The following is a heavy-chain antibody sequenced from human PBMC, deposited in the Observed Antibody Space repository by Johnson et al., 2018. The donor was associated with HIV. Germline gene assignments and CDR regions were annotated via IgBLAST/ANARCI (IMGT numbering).Heavy chain of an antibody. CDR2: IKQDGSEK. Sequence: EQLVESGGGLVQSGGSLRLSCVVSGFTFSDHYMSWIRQAPGKGLEWVANIKQDGSEKYYVDSVKGRFTISRDNAKNSLYLQMNSLRAEDTAVYYCAKDSEVSGYQPDAFDIWGQGTMVTVSS. D-gene: IGHD3-3*01. CDR1: GFTFSDHY. CDR3: AKDSEVSGYQPDAFDI. J-gene: IGHJ3*02. V-gene: IGHV3-7*01.